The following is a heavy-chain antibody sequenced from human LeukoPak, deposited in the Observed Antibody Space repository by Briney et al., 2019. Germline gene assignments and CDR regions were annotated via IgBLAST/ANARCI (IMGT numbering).Heavy chain of an antibody. V-gene: IGHV3-23*01. D-gene: IGHD1-26*01. CDR3: SRSPYLHYSGSYDYFDY. J-gene: IGHJ4*02. Sequence: GGSLRLSCAASGFTFSSYAMSWVRQAPGKGLEWVSAISGSGGSTYYADSVKGRFTISRDNSKNTLYLQMNSLRAEDTAVYYCSRSPYLHYSGSYDYFDYWGQGTLVTVSS. CDR1: GFTFSSYA. CDR2: ISGSGGST.